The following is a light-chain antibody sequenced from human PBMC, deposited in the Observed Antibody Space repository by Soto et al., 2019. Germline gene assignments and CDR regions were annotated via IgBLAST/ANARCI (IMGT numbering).Light chain of an antibody. J-gene: IGKJ5*01. CDR2: GAS. V-gene: IGKV3-20*01. Sequence: EIGLTQSPGTLSLSPGERATLSCRASQSVRNSYLAWYQQKPGQAPRLLMSGASSRSTGIPDRFSGNGSGTDFTLTISRLEPEDFAVYYCQQYGNSPQITFGQGTRLEIK. CDR1: QSVRNSY. CDR3: QQYGNSPQIT.